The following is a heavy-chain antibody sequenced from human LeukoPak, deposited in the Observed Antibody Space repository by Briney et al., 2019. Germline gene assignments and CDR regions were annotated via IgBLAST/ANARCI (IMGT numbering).Heavy chain of an antibody. V-gene: IGHV4-34*01. J-gene: IGHJ4*02. CDR1: GGSFSGYY. CDR2: INHSGST. Sequence: SETLSLTCAVYGGSFSGYYWSWIRQPPGKGLEWIGEINHSGSTNYNPSLKSRVTISVDTSKNQFSLKLSSVTAADTAVYYCARGPSGGNYVGTRRYHAYWGQGTLVTVSS. D-gene: IGHD4-4*01. CDR3: ARGPSGGNYVGTRRYHAY.